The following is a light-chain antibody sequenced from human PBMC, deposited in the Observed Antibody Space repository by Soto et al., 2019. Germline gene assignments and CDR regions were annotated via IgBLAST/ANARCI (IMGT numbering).Light chain of an antibody. CDR3: SSFTSSDTLVV. CDR1: SSDVGGYNF. CDR2: DVS. J-gene: IGLJ2*01. V-gene: IGLV2-14*03. Sequence: QSALTQPASVSGSPGQSITISCTGTSSDVGGYNFVSWYKHHPAKAPKLMIYDVSNRPSGVSNRFSGSKSGNTASLTISGIQAEDEAHYYCSSFTSSDTLVVFGGGTKLTVL.